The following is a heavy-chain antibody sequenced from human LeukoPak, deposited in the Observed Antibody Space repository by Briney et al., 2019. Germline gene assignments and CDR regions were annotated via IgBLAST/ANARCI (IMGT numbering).Heavy chain of an antibody. CDR3: AKDRDSGSSWYREQNYFDY. J-gene: IGHJ4*02. V-gene: IGHV3-30*02. D-gene: IGHD6-13*01. CDR1: GFTFSSYG. Sequence: PGGSLRLSCAASGFTFSSYGMHWVRQAPGKGLEWVAFIRYDGSNKYYADSVKGRFTISRDNSKNTLYLQMNSLRAEDTAVYYCAKDRDSGSSWYREQNYFDYWGQGTLVTVSS. CDR2: IRYDGSNK.